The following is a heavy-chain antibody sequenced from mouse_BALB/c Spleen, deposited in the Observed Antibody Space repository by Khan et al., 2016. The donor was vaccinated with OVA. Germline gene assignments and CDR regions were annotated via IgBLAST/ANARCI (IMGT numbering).Heavy chain of an antibody. CDR2: ISSTGST. J-gene: IGHJ4*01. D-gene: IGHD2-14*01. CDR1: GYSITSDYA. Sequence: EVQLKESGPGLVKPSQSLSLTCTVTGYSITSDYAWNWIRQFPGNKLEWMGYISSTGSTSYNPSLKSRISITRDTSKNQFFLQLKSVTTEDTATYYCARTLYYSYAYAVDCWGRGTSVTVSS. CDR3: ARTLYYSYAYAVDC. V-gene: IGHV3-2*02.